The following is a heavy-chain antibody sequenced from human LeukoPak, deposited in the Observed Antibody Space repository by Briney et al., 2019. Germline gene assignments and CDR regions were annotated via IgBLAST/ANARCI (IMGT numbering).Heavy chain of an antibody. V-gene: IGHV5-51*07. CDR2: IFPGDSDT. D-gene: IGHD2-21*02. CDR1: GYSFTTYW. J-gene: IGHJ3*02. Sequence: GESLKISFTASGYSFTTYWIGWVHQMPGKGLEWMGIIFPGDSDTRYSPSFQGQVTISADKSINTAYLQWSSLKASDTAIYHCARWVTADRGKKDAFDIWGQGTMVTVSS. CDR3: ARWVTADRGKKDAFDI.